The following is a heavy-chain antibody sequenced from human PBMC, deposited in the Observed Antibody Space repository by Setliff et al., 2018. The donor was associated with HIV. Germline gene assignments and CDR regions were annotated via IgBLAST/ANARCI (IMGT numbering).Heavy chain of an antibody. CDR2: ISYDGSNK. Sequence: GGSLRLSCAASGFTFSSYAMHWVRQAPGKGLEWVAVISYDGSNKYYADPVKGRFTISRDNSKNTLYLQMNSLRDEDSAVYHCAREGPPVDVAGRYLQHWGRGTLVTVSS. CDR1: GFTFSSYA. J-gene: IGHJ1*01. D-gene: IGHD2-15*01. V-gene: IGHV3-30-3*01. CDR3: AREGPPVDVAGRYLQH.